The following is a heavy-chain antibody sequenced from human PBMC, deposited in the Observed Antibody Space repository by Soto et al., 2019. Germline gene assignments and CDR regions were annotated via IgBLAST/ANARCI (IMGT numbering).Heavy chain of an antibody. V-gene: IGHV4-31*03. CDR3: ARAVGIAAADEYYFDY. CDR1: GGSISSGGYY. J-gene: IGHJ4*02. Sequence: SETLSLTCTVSGGSISSGGYYWSWIRQHPGKGLAWIGYIYYSGSTYYNPSLKSRVTISVDTSKNQFSLKQSSVTAADTAVYYCARAVGIAAADEYYFDYWGQVTRVTVSS. CDR2: IYYSGST. D-gene: IGHD6-13*01.